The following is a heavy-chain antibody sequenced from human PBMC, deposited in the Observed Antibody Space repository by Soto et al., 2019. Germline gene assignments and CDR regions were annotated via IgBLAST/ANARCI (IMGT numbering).Heavy chain of an antibody. CDR2: IYSGDSGTT. CDR1: GFTVSSYY. V-gene: IGHV3-66*01. J-gene: IGHJ5*02. CDR3: ARDGSSRPTES. D-gene: IGHD3-10*01. Sequence: GGSLRLACAASGFTVSSYYMSWARQAPGKGLEWVSVIYSGDSGTTYYAGSVKGRFTISRDISKNTVYLQMNSLRAEDTAVYYCARDGSSRPTESWGQGTLVTVSP.